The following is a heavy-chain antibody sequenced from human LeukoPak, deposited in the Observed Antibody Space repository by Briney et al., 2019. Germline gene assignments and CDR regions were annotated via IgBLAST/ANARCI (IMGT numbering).Heavy chain of an antibody. V-gene: IGHV3-43*02. J-gene: IGHJ6*02. CDR1: GFTFDDYA. CDR3: AKVFSSSWNYYYYYYGMDV. Sequence: GGSLRLSCAASGFTFDDYAMHWVRQAPGKGLEWVCLISGDGGSKYYADSVKGRFTISRDNSKNSLYLQMNSLRTEDTALYYCAKVFSSSWNYYYYYYGMDVWGQGTTVTVSS. CDR2: ISGDGGSK. D-gene: IGHD6-13*01.